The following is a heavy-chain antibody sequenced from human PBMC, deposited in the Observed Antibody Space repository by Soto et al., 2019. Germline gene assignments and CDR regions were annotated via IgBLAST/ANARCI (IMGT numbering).Heavy chain of an antibody. D-gene: IGHD6-19*01. CDR3: ARQIAVPRTRGFDF. CDR1: GGSISDNW. V-gene: IGHV4-4*02. J-gene: IGHJ4*02. CDR2: IYHTGTT. Sequence: QVQLQESGPGLVKPSGTLSLTCAVSGGSISDNWWSWVRQPPGKGLEWIGEIYHTGTTHYNPSLWSRVTILTDKTKNHFSLKLSSVTAADTAFYYCARQIAVPRTRGFDFWGQGTLVTVSS.